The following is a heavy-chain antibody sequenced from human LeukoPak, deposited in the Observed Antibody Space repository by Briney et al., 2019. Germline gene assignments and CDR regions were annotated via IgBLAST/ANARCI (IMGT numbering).Heavy chain of an antibody. Sequence: GGSLRLSCEASGFTFSGDWMHWVRQAPGKGLEWVSFISSSSTYTYYADSVRGRFTVSRDNAKNSLYLQMNSLRDEDTALYYCATGRNTTTSGLGMDVWGKGTTVTVSS. CDR3: ATGRNTTTSGLGMDV. D-gene: IGHD6-25*01. CDR2: ISSSSTYT. J-gene: IGHJ6*03. CDR1: GFTFSGDW. V-gene: IGHV3-21*01.